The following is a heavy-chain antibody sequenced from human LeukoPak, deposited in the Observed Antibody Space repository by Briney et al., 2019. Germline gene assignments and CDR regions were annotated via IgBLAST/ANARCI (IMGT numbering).Heavy chain of an antibody. V-gene: IGHV3-23*01. J-gene: IGHJ3*01. CDR1: GFTFSPFA. CDR3: AKPESQQLVQFDSFDL. D-gene: IGHD6-13*01. CDR2: ISGAGGGT. Sequence: GGSLRLSCVDSGFTFSPFAMSWVRQAPGKGLEWVSTISGAGGGTYYADSVKGRFTISRDNSKNTLYLQMNSLRAEDTAVYYCAKPESQQLVQFDSFDLWGQGTMVTVSS.